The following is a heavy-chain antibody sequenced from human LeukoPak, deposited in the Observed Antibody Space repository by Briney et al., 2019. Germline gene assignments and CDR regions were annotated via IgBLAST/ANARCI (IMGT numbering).Heavy chain of an antibody. D-gene: IGHD6-13*01. CDR1: GFTFSGYG. CDR3: AKESHRIAAAGTIFDY. V-gene: IGHV3-30*18. J-gene: IGHJ4*02. CDR2: ISYDGSNK. Sequence: GGSLRVSCAASGFTFSGYGMHWVRQAPGKGVECVAVISYDGSNKYYADSVKGRFTISRDNSKNTLYLQMNSLRAEDTAVYYCAKESHRIAAAGTIFDYWGQGTLVTVSS.